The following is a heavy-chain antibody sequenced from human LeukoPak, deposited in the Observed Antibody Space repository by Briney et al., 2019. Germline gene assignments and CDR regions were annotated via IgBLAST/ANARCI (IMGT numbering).Heavy chain of an antibody. D-gene: IGHD2/OR15-2a*01. V-gene: IGHV1-46*04. CDR3: ARETPNSMYFDY. CDR1: GYTFTSHY. CDR2: IKRSGGST. J-gene: IGHJ4*02. Sequence: ASVKVSCKASGYTFTSHYMHWVRQAPGQGRAWMGIIKRSGGSTRYAQKLQGRVTMTRDTSTSTVYMELSSLRSEDTAVYYCARETPNSMYFDYWGQGTLVTVSS.